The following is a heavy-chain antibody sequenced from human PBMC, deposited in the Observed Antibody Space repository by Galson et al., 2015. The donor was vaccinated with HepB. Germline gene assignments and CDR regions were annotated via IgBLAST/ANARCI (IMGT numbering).Heavy chain of an antibody. CDR1: GFTFSSYA. Sequence: SLRLSCAASGFTFSSYAMSWVRQAPGKGLEWVSAISGSGGSTYYADSVKGRFTISRDNSKNTLYLQMNSLRAEDTAVYYCAKDKGCSGGSCYNPYNWFDPWGQGTLVTVSS. D-gene: IGHD2-15*01. J-gene: IGHJ5*02. CDR2: ISGSGGST. V-gene: IGHV3-23*01. CDR3: AKDKGCSGGSCYNPYNWFDP.